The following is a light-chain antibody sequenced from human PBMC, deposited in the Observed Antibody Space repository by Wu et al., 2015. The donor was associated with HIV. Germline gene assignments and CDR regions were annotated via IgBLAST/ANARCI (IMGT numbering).Light chain of an antibody. CDR3: QQYYSYET. Sequence: SASVGDRVTITXRASQSIRTSLAWYQQKPGKVPKVLIYKASSLESGVPSRFSGSGFGTEFTLTINSLQPDDFATYYCQQYYSYETFGQGTKVEIK. J-gene: IGKJ1*01. CDR1: QSIRTS. CDR2: KAS. V-gene: IGKV1-5*03.